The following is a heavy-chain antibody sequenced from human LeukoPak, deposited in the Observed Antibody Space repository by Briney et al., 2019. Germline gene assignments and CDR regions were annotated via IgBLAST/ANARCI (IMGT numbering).Heavy chain of an antibody. D-gene: IGHD1-26*01. V-gene: IGHV1-46*01. CDR2: ITPSGGST. CDR3: ARDNSVGDVAWWFDP. CDR1: GYTFTNYY. Sequence: GASVKVSCKASGYTFTNYYMHWVRQAPGQGLEWLGLITPSGGSTWYAQKFQGRITMTRDMSTTTDYMELSSLRSDDTAVYYCARDNSVGDVAWWFDPWGQGALVTVSS. J-gene: IGHJ5*02.